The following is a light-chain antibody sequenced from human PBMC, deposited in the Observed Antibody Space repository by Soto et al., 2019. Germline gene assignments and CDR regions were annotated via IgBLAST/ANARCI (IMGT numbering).Light chain of an antibody. CDR1: QSVSNN. CDR2: DAS. V-gene: IGKV3-15*01. CDR3: QQYNNWPPWT. Sequence: ILMTQSPSTLSVSPRERATLSCRASQSVSNNLAWYQQKPGQDPRLLIYDASTMATGIPARLSGSGSGTGFTLTISGLQSEDFAVYYCQQYNNWPPWTFGQGTKVEIK. J-gene: IGKJ1*01.